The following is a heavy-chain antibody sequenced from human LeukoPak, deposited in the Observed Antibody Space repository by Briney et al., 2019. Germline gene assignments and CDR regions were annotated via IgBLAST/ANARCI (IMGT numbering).Heavy chain of an antibody. D-gene: IGHD6-19*01. CDR1: GGSISSCY. Sequence: SETLSLTCTVSGGSISSCYWSWIRQPAGKGLEWIGRIYTSGSTNYNPSLKSRVTISVDKSKNQFSLKLSSVTAADTAVYYCARGQAVAGPFDYWGQGTLVTVSS. CDR2: IYTSGST. J-gene: IGHJ4*02. CDR3: ARGQAVAGPFDY. V-gene: IGHV4-4*07.